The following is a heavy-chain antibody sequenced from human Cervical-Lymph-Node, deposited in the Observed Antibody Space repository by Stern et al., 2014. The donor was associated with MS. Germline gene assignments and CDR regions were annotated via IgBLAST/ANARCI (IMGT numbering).Heavy chain of an antibody. CDR3: ARASWFGELSLDY. V-gene: IGHV4-30-4*01. CDR2: INYSGNS. D-gene: IGHD3-10*01. Sequence: QVQLQESGPGLVKPSQTLSLTCTVSRGSISSGDGSWSWIRQPPGKGLEWIGYINYSGNSFYNPSLKSRVTISVDTSKDQFSLKVNSVTAADSAVYYCARASWFGELSLDYWGQGTLVTVSS. CDR1: RGSISSGDGS. J-gene: IGHJ4*02.